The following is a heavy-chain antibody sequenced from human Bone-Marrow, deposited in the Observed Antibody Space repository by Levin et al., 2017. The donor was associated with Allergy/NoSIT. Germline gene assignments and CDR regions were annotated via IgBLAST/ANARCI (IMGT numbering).Heavy chain of an antibody. CDR3: ARDSGSYYGSGSLRGDY. Sequence: ASVKVSCKASGYTFTGYYMHWVRQAPGQGLEWMGRINPNSGGTNYAQKFQGRVTMTRDTSISTAYMELSRLRSDDTAVYYCARDSGSYYGSGSLRGDYWGQGTLVTVSS. V-gene: IGHV1-2*06. CDR1: GYTFTGYY. CDR2: INPNSGGT. D-gene: IGHD3-10*01. J-gene: IGHJ4*02.